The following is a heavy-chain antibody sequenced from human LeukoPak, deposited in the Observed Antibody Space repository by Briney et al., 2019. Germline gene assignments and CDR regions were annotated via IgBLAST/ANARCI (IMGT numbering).Heavy chain of an antibody. CDR1: GFIFTNYF. D-gene: IGHD2-21*02. CDR2: IYSGGST. CDR3: ARILYGGDES. V-gene: IGHV3-53*01. J-gene: IGHJ4*02. Sequence: GGSLRLSCAASGFIFTNYFMSWVRQAPGKGLEWVSVIYSGGSTYYADSVKGRFTISRDNSKNTLYLQMNSLRAEDTAVYYCARILYGGDESWGQGTLVTVSS.